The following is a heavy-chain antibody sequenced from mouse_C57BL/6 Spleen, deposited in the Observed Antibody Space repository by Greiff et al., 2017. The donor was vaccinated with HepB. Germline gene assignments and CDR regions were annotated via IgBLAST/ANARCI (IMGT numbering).Heavy chain of an antibody. J-gene: IGHJ3*01. CDR2: INPYNGGT. CDR3: ARADGRTPPFAY. CDR1: GYTFTDYY. V-gene: IGHV1-19*01. D-gene: IGHD1-1*01. Sequence: EVQRVESGPVLVKPGASVKMSCKASGYTFTDYYMNWVKQSHGKSLEWIGDINPYNGGTSYNQKFKGKATLTVDKSSSTAYMERISLTSEDSAVYYCARADGRTPPFAYWGQGTLVTVSA.